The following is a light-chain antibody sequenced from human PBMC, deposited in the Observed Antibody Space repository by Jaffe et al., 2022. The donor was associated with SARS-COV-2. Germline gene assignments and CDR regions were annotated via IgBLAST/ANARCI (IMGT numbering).Light chain of an antibody. V-gene: IGKV1-16*01. J-gene: IGKJ5*01. CDR3: RQYNSYPIT. CDR1: QGITKS. CDR2: DAS. Sequence: DIQMTQSPSSLSASVGDRVTISCRASQGITKSLDWFQQKPGKAPKSLIYDASNLQSGVPSRFSGSGSGTDFTLTISSLQPEDFATYYCRQYNSYPITFGQGTRLEIK.